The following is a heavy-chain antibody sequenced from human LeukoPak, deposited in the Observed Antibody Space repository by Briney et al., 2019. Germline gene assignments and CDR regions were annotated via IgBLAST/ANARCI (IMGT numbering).Heavy chain of an antibody. CDR2: IYSGGST. CDR1: RFTVSSNY. CDR3: ARDGSRYCSSTSCYSGYYYYGLDV. D-gene: IGHD2-2*01. J-gene: IGHJ6*02. Sequence: GGSLRLSCAASRFTVSSNYMSWVRQAPGKGLEWVSVIYSGGSTYYADSVKGRFTISRDNAKNSLYLQMNSLRAEDTAVYYCARDGSRYCSSTSCYSGYYYYGLDVWGQGTTVTVSS. V-gene: IGHV3-53*01.